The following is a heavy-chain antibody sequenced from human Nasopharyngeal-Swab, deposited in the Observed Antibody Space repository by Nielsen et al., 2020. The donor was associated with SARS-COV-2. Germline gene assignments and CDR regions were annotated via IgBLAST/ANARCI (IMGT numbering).Heavy chain of an antibody. V-gene: IGHV3-53*01. CDR2: IYPSGST. D-gene: IGHD5-24*01. CDR3: ARMGSTNYFDY. CDR1: GFTVSSNY. J-gene: IGHJ4*02. Sequence: GESLKISCAASGFTVSSNYMSWVRQAPGKGLEWVSIIYPSGSTYYAESVKGRFTISRDNSKNTLYLQVNSLRAEDTAFYYCARMGSTNYFDYWGQGTLVTVSS.